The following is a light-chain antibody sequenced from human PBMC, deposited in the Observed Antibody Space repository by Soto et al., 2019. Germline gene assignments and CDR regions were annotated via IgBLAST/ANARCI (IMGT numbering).Light chain of an antibody. Sequence: DIQMTQSPSALSASVGDRVGITCQASQDISDVLNWYQQQPGKAPKVLIYDASKLQTGVPSRFSGRGSGKDFTFTISSLQPDDSGTYYCQQFYDLPITFGQGTRLEIK. CDR2: DAS. J-gene: IGKJ5*01. CDR3: QQFYDLPIT. V-gene: IGKV1-33*01. CDR1: QDISDV.